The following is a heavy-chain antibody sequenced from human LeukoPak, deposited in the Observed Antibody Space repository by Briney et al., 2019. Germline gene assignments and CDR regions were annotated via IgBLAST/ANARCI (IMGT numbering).Heavy chain of an antibody. Sequence: SETLSLTCAVSGGSISSSNWWSWVRQPPGKGLEWIGEIYHSGSTNYNPSLKSRVTISVDKSKNQFSLKLCSVTAADTAVYYCARDPDSSGSYYYYYYGMDVWGQGTTVTVSS. CDR3: ARDPDSSGSYYYYYYGMDV. CDR2: IYHSGST. CDR1: GGSISSSNW. D-gene: IGHD6-19*01. V-gene: IGHV4-4*02. J-gene: IGHJ6*02.